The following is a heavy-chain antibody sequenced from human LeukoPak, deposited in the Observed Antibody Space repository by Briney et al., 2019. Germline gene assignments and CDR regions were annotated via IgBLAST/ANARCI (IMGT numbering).Heavy chain of an antibody. Sequence: VASVKVSCKASGYTFTSYDINWVRQATGQGLEWMGWMNPNSGNTGYAQKFQGRVTMTRNTSISTAYMELSSLRSEDTAVYYCARALSGYDQYYYYYYMDVWGKGTTVTISS. V-gene: IGHV1-8*01. J-gene: IGHJ6*03. CDR2: MNPNSGNT. D-gene: IGHD5-12*01. CDR1: GYTFTSYD. CDR3: ARALSGYDQYYYYYYMDV.